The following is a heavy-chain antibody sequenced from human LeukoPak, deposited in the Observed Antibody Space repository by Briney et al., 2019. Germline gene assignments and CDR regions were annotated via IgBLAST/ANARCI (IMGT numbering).Heavy chain of an antibody. D-gene: IGHD2-15*01. CDR3: AKETDIVARGIDY. CDR2: ISYDETEK. Sequence: GGSLRLSCAASGFTFSSYSLHWVRQAPGKGLEWVTVISYDETEKYYADSVKGRFTISRDNSKNTLYLQMNSLRAEDTAVYYCAKETDIVARGIDYWGQGTLVTVS. J-gene: IGHJ4*02. V-gene: IGHV3-30*04. CDR1: GFTFSSYS.